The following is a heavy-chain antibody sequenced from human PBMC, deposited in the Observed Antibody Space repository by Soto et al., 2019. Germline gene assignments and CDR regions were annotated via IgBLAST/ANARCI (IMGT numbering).Heavy chain of an antibody. J-gene: IGHJ4*02. D-gene: IGHD2-15*01. V-gene: IGHV1-2*02. CDR3: ARVLSHLVVAATLFDY. CDR1: GYTFTGYY. Sequence: ASVKVSCKASGYTFTGYYMHWVRQAPGQGLEWMGWINPNSGGTNYAQKFQGRVTMTRDTSISTAYMELSRLRSDDTAVYYCARVLSHLVVAATLFDYWGQGTLVTVLL. CDR2: INPNSGGT.